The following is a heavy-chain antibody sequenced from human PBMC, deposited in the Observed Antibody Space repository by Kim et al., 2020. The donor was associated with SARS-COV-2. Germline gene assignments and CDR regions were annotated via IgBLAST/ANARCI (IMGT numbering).Heavy chain of an antibody. Sequence: SETLSLTCTVSGGSISSYYWSWIRQPPGPGLGWIGYISYSGSTNYNPSLTSRVTISVDTSTNQFSLTLSSVTATDTAVSYCARRGDGGDCDYWGQATLVT. J-gene: IGHJ4*02. CDR2: ISYSGST. D-gene: IGHD2-21*01. CDR3: ARRGDGGDCDY. V-gene: IGHV4-59*08. CDR1: GGSISSYY.